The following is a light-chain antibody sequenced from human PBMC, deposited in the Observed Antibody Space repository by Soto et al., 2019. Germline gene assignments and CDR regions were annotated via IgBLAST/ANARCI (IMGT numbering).Light chain of an antibody. CDR1: SSDVGGYNY. CDR2: YVS. V-gene: IGLV2-14*01. Sequence: QSALTQPASVSGSPGQSITISCTGTSSDVGGYNYVSWYQQHPGKAPKLMIYYVSNRPSGVSNRFSGSKSGNTASLTISGLQADDEADYYCSSYTSISTYVFGGGTKRTV. J-gene: IGLJ1*01. CDR3: SSYTSISTYV.